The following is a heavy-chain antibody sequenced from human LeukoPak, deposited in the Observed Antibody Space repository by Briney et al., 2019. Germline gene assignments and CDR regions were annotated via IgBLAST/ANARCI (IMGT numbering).Heavy chain of an antibody. J-gene: IGHJ4*02. D-gene: IGHD1-26*01. Sequence: GGSLRLSCAVSGFNFFTYGMNWVRQAPGKGLEWVSSMSGSGNSAYYADSVKGRFTISRDTVTNTLFLQMNSLRADDTAVYYCARSELPKYYFDYWGQGTLVTVSS. V-gene: IGHV3-23*01. CDR3: ARSELPKYYFDY. CDR1: GFNFFTYG. CDR2: MSGSGNSA.